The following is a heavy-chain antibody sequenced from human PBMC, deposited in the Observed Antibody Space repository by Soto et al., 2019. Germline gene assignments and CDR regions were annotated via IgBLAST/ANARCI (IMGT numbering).Heavy chain of an antibody. CDR3: ARDGHRGPSDAFDV. CDR2: IYSGGST. Sequence: GGSLRLSCEASGFTVSSTYMSWVRQAPGKGLEWVSFIYSGGSTSYADSVRGRFIISRDSSKNTLYLQMNNLRTDDTAPYYCARDGHRGPSDAFDVWGQGTMVTVSS. CDR1: GFTVSSTY. D-gene: IGHD3-10*01. V-gene: IGHV3-53*01. J-gene: IGHJ3*01.